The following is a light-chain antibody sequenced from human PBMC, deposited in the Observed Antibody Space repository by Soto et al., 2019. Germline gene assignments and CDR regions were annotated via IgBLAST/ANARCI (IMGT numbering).Light chain of an antibody. V-gene: IGKV1-5*03. CDR2: KAS. CDR3: QQYNSYPLT. J-gene: IGKJ4*01. CDR1: QSISDW. Sequence: DIPMTQSPPTLSASVGDRVTITCRASQSISDWLAWYQQKPGKAPKFLIYKASNLESGVPSRFSGSGSGTEFTLTISCLQPDDFATYYCQQYNSYPLTFGGGTKVEIK.